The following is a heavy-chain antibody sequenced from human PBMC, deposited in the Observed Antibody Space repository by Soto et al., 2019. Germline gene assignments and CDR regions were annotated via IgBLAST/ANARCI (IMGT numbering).Heavy chain of an antibody. Sequence: QVQLQESGPGLVKPSGTLFLTCAVSGGSISSSNWWSWVRQPPGKGLEWMGEMYHSGSTNYNPTHKSRDTTSVDKSKHHFSLKLSSVTAADTAVYYCASLRNGHYYGIEVWGQGTTGTVSS. CDR3: ASLRNGHYYGIEV. CDR2: MYHSGST. CDR1: GGSISSSNW. V-gene: IGHV4-4*02. J-gene: IGHJ6*02.